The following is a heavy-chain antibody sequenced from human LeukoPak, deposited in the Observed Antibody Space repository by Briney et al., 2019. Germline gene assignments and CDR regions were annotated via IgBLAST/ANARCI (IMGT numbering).Heavy chain of an antibody. CDR1: GFTFSSYS. J-gene: IGHJ4*02. D-gene: IGHD2-21*02. V-gene: IGHV3-21*01. CDR3: ARVSWAYCGGDCYIFDY. CDR2: ISSSSSYI. Sequence: PGGSLRLSCAASGFTFSSYSMNWVRQAPGKGLEWVSSISSSSSYIYYADSVRGRFTISRDNAKNSLYLQMNSLRAEDTAVYYCARVSWAYCGGDCYIFDYWGQGTLVTVSS.